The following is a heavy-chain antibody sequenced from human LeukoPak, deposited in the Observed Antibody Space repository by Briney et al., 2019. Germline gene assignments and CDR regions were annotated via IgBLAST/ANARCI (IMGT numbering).Heavy chain of an antibody. Sequence: SETLSLTCAVYGGSFIPYYWSWIRQPPGKGLEWIGEINHSGSTNYNPSLKSRVTISVDTSKNQFSLKLSSVTAADTAVYYCARGGFYCGGGCYVDYWGQGTLVTVSS. CDR2: INHSGST. D-gene: IGHD2-21*02. V-gene: IGHV4-34*01. J-gene: IGHJ4*02. CDR3: ARGGFYCGGGCYVDY. CDR1: GGSFIPYY.